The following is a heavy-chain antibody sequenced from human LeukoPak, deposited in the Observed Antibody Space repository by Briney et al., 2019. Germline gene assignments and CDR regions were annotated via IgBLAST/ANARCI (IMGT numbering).Heavy chain of an antibody. J-gene: IGHJ6*03. CDR1: GFTFSNYG. Sequence: GGSLRLSCAASGFTFSNYGMHWVRQAPGKVLEWVSFISYDGSNKYYADSVKGRFTISRDNSKNTLYLQMNSLRAEDTAVYYCARDRGYYYYYMDVWGKGTTVTVSS. V-gene: IGHV3-30*03. CDR2: ISYDGSNK. CDR3: ARDRGYYYYYMDV.